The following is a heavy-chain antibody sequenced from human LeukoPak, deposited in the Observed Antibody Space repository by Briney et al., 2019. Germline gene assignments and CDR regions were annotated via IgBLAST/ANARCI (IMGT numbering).Heavy chain of an antibody. CDR1: GFTFSSYG. Sequence: GGSLRLSCAASGFTFSSYGMGWVRQAPGKGLEWVSAVSGSGGTAHYADSVKGRFTISRDNSKNTLYLQMNSLRAEDTAVYYCANESGYSSGWYECWGQGTLVTVSS. D-gene: IGHD6-19*01. J-gene: IGHJ5*01. CDR2: VSGSGGTA. CDR3: ANESGYSSGWYEC. V-gene: IGHV3-23*01.